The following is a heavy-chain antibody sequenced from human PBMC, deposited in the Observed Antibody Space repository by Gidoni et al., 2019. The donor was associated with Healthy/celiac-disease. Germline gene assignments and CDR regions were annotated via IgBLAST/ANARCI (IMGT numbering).Heavy chain of an antibody. J-gene: IGHJ6*02. V-gene: IGHV4-34*01. Sequence: VQLQQWGAGLWKPSETLSLTCAVYGGSVSGYSWSWIRQPPGKGLEWIGEINHSGSTNYNPSLKSRVTISVDTSKNQFSLKLRSVTAAATAVYYCARGYVGTYYYYGMDVWGQGTTVTVSS. CDR2: INHSGST. CDR3: ARGYVGTYYYYGMDV. CDR1: GGSVSGYS. D-gene: IGHD2-8*01.